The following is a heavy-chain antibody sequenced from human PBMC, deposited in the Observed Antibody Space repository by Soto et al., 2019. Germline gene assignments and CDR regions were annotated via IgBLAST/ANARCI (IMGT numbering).Heavy chain of an antibody. Sequence: QLQLQESGPGLVKPSETLSLTCTVSGGSISSSSYYWGWIRQPPGKGLEWIGSIYYSGSTYYNPSLKSRVTISVDTSKNQFSLKLSSVTAADTAVYYGARHGGGDYSFDYWGQGTLVTVSS. CDR2: IYYSGST. J-gene: IGHJ4*02. D-gene: IGHD4-17*01. CDR1: GGSISSSSYY. CDR3: ARHGGGDYSFDY. V-gene: IGHV4-39*01.